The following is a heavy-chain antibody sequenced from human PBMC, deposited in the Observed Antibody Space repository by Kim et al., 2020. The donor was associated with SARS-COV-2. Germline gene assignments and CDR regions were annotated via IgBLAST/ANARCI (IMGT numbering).Heavy chain of an antibody. V-gene: IGHV7-4-1*02. D-gene: IGHD6-19*01. CDR2: INTNTGNP. CDR3: ARDGYSSGWYLRGDIDY. Sequence: ASVKVSCKASGYTFTSYAMNWVRQAPGQGLEWMGWINTNTGNPTYAQGFTGRFVFSLDTSVSTAYLQISSLKAEDTAVYYCARDGYSSGWYLRGDIDYWGRGTLVTVSS. CDR1: GYTFTSYA. J-gene: IGHJ4*02.